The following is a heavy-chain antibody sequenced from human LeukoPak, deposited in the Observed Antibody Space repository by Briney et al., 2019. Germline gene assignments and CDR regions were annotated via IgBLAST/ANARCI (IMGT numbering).Heavy chain of an antibody. CDR2: IYYSGST. Sequence: PSETLSLTCTVSGGSISSYYWSWIRQPPGKGLEWIGYIYYSGSTNYNSSLKSRVTISVDTSKNQFSLKLSSVTAADTAVYYCARAKVDSSGYYAPDYWGQGTLVTVSS. D-gene: IGHD3-22*01. CDR3: ARAKVDSSGYYAPDY. CDR1: GGSISSYY. V-gene: IGHV4-59*01. J-gene: IGHJ4*02.